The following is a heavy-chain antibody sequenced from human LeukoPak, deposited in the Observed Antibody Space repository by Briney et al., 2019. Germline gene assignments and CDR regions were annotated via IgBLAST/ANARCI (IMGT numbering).Heavy chain of an antibody. Sequence: SETLSLTCTVSGASISSHYWSWIRQPPGKGLEWIGYIYYSGSTNYNPSLKSRVTISVDTSKNQFSLKLSSVTAADTAVYYCARDNPGYSSSWYPHSWFDPWGQGTLVTVSS. CDR3: ARDNPGYSSSWYPHSWFDP. CDR1: GASISSHY. J-gene: IGHJ5*02. D-gene: IGHD6-13*01. CDR2: IYYSGST. V-gene: IGHV4-59*11.